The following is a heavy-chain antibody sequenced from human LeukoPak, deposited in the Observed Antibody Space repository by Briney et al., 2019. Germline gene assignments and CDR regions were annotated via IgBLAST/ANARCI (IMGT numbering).Heavy chain of an antibody. V-gene: IGHV4-38-2*02. CDR2: IYHSGST. D-gene: IGHD3-22*01. J-gene: IGHJ3*02. CDR3: ARDPYYYDSSGSQRGDAFDI. Sequence: SETLSLTCTVSGYSISSGYYWGWMRQPPGKGLEWIGSIYHSGSTYYNPSLKSRVTISVDTSKNQFSLKLSSVTAADTAVYYCARDPYYYDSSGSQRGDAFDIWGQGTMVTVSS. CDR1: GYSISSGYY.